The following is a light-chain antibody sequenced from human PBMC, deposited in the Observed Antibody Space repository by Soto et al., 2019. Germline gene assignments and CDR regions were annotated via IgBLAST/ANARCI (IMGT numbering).Light chain of an antibody. CDR1: QSLQHSNGYNY. CDR2: LAS. Sequence: DIVMTQSPLSVPVTPGEPASISCRTSQSLQHSNGYNYLDWYFQKPGQSPQLLIHLASNRASGVPVRFSGSGSGTDFTLNISSVEAEDVGLYYCMQGVQMPPITFGQGTRLEIK. V-gene: IGKV2-28*01. J-gene: IGKJ5*01. CDR3: MQGVQMPPIT.